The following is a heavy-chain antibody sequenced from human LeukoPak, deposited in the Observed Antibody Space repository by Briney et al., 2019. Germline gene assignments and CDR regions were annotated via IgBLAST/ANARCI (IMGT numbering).Heavy chain of an antibody. CDR3: ARGPLSRRGLRNYYFDY. Sequence: ASVKVSCKASGYTFTSYGISWVRQAPGQGLEWMGRISAYNGNTNYAQKLQGRVTMTTDTSTSTAYMELRSLRSDDTAVYYCARGPLSRRGLRNYYFDYWGQGTLVTVSS. CDR2: ISAYNGNT. D-gene: IGHD5/OR15-5a*01. CDR1: GYTFTSYG. V-gene: IGHV1-18*01. J-gene: IGHJ4*02.